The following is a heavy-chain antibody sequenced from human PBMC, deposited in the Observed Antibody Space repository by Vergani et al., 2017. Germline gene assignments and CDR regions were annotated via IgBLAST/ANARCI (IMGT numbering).Heavy chain of an antibody. CDR2: IKSDGRT. J-gene: IGHJ4*01. V-gene: IGHV3-66*02. D-gene: IGHD2-15*01. CDR3: TRSECSGTTCYGNYCTL. Sequence: VELLESGGGLAQPGGSLRVSCSASGFRVTTYYMSWVRQAPGKGLEWVSVIKSDGRTSYAESVRSRFTISRDTSRNAVYLQMNILRVEDTGVYYCTRSECSGTTCYGNYCTLWGNGLLVTVSS. CDR1: GFRVTTYY.